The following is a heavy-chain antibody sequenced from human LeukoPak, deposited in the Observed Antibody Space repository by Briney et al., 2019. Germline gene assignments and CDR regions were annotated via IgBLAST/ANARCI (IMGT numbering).Heavy chain of an antibody. CDR2: IIPIFGTA. CDR1: GGTFSSYA. D-gene: IGHD3-10*01. J-gene: IGHJ5*02. CDR3: ASGYYYYGSGSYENWFDP. V-gene: IGHV1-69*13. Sequence: ASVKVSCKASGGTFSSYAISWVRQAPGQGLEWMGGIIPIFGTANYAQKFQGRVTITADESTSTAYMELSSLRSEDTAVYYCASGYYYYGSGSYENWFDPWGQGTLVTVSS.